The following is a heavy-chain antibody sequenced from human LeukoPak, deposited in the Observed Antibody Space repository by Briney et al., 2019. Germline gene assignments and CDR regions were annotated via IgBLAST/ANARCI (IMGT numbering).Heavy chain of an antibody. CDR3: ARDEYSWVSSGPGNH. CDR2: INTNTGNA. CDR1: GYSFNIYG. Sequence: ASVKVSCKGSGYSFNIYGMNWVRQAPGQGLEWMAWINTNTGNAKYARGFTGRFVLSVDTSVNTAYLQINGLKAKDTAIYFCARDEYSWVSSGPGNHWGQGTLLTVPS. J-gene: IGHJ5*02. V-gene: IGHV7-4-1*02. D-gene: IGHD6-6*01.